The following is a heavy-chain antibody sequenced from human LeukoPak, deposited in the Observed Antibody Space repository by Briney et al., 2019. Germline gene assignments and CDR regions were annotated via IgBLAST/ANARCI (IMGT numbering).Heavy chain of an antibody. D-gene: IGHD6-13*01. CDR1: GYTFTGYY. CDR3: ARDGYSTYSSSFMFDP. CDR2: INPNSGGT. V-gene: IGHV1-2*02. Sequence: WASVKVSCKASGYTFTGYYMHWVRQAPGQGLEWMGWINPNSGGTNYAQKFQGRVTMTRDTSISTAYMELSRLRSDDTAVYYCARDGYSTYSSSFMFDPWGQGTLVTVSS. J-gene: IGHJ5*02.